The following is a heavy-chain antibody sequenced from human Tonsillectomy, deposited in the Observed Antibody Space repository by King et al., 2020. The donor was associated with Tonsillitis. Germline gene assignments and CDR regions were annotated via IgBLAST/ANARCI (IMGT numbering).Heavy chain of an antibody. V-gene: IGHV3-30*02. CDR1: EFTLSSYG. Sequence: VQLVESGGGVVQPGGSLRLSCAASEFTLSSYGMHCVRQAPDKGLEWGAFIRYEGSKKYYADSVKGRFTISRDNSKNTLYMQMNSLRAEDTAVYYCAKGGDSGSYFFDYWGQGTLVTVSS. CDR3: AKGGDSGSYFFDY. J-gene: IGHJ4*02. D-gene: IGHD1-26*01. CDR2: IRYEGSKK.